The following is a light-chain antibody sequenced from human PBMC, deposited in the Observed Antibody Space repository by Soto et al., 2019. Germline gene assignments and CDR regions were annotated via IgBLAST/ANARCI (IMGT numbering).Light chain of an antibody. Sequence: DIQMTQSPSTLSASVGDRVTITCRASESISMYLAWYQQKPGKAPKLLIYKASSLESGVPSRFSGSGSGTEFTLTISSLQPDDFATYYCQHYNSYSEAFGQRTKVDIK. CDR3: QHYNSYSEA. CDR2: KAS. J-gene: IGKJ1*01. CDR1: ESISMY. V-gene: IGKV1-5*03.